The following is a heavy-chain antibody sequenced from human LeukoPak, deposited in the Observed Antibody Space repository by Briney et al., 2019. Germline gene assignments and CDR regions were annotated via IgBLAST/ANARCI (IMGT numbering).Heavy chain of an antibody. V-gene: IGHV1-24*01. Sequence: ASVKVSCKVSGYTLTELSMHWVRQAPGKGLEWMGGFDPEDSETIYAQKFQGRVTMTEDTSTDTAYMELSSLRSEDTAVYYCATTIVLRFLEWLIYWGQGTLVTVSS. J-gene: IGHJ4*02. CDR1: GYTLTELS. CDR2: FDPEDSET. D-gene: IGHD3-3*01. CDR3: ATTIVLRFLEWLIY.